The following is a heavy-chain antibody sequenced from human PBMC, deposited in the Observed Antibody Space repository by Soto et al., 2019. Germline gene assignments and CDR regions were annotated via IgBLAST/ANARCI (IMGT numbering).Heavy chain of an antibody. J-gene: IGHJ4*02. D-gene: IGHD6-19*01. CDR3: AKGGSGWPFGY. CDR2: ISNTGGSK. CDR1: GFNFSDYP. Sequence: GGSLRLSCQASGFNFSDYPMSWVRQAPGKGLEWVSAISNTGGSKYYPDSVKGRFTISRGNSNSTLFLQMNSLRAEDTAFYYCAKGGSGWPFGYWGQGTLVTVSS. V-gene: IGHV3-23*01.